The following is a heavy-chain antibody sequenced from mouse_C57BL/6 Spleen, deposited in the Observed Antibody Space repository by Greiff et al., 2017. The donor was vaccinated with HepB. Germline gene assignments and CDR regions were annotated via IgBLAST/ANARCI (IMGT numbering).Heavy chain of an antibody. Sequence: QVQLKQSGPELVKPGASVKISCKASGYTFTDYYINWVKQRPGQGLEWIGWIFPGSGSTYYNEKFKGKATLTVDKSSSTAYMLLSSLTSEDSAVYFCARSGYGSRGDYFDYWGQGTTLTVSS. CDR1: GYTFTDYY. D-gene: IGHD1-1*01. J-gene: IGHJ2*01. CDR3: ARSGYGSRGDYFDY. CDR2: IFPGSGST. V-gene: IGHV1-75*01.